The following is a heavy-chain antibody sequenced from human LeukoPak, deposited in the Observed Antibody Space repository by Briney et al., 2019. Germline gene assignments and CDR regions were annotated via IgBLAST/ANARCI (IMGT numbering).Heavy chain of an antibody. Sequence: GGSLRLSCAGSGFTFNNYAMSWVRQAPGKGLEWVSAISASGGSTFYADSVKGRFTVSRDNSKNTLYLQMNSLRAEDTAVYYCAKHLEYSSSGVAYWGQGTLVTVSS. V-gene: IGHV3-23*01. CDR1: GFTFNNYA. J-gene: IGHJ4*02. CDR2: ISASGGST. D-gene: IGHD6-6*01. CDR3: AKHLEYSSSGVAY.